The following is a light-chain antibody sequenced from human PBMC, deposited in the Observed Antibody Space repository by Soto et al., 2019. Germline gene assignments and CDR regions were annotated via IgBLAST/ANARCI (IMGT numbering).Light chain of an antibody. CDR2: GSP. Sequence: DTQLPQSPALLYTAVGDRLTITCLASQAILTYLNLFQQKAGKAAEVLCYGSPSLRSGMPSRSTGSRSAPDFTLAITSLQPDDAGTYFCQQTFSTAVPVAGGTKV. CDR3: QQTFSTAVP. V-gene: IGKV1-39*01. CDR1: QAILTY. J-gene: IGKJ4*01.